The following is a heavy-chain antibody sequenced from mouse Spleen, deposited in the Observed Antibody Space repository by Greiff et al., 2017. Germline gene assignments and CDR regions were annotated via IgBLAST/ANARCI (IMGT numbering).Heavy chain of an antibody. D-gene: IGHD2-3*01. V-gene: IGHV5-16*01. CDR3: AREDGSPAWFAY. CDR2: INYDGSST. Sequence: DVKLVESEGGLVQPGSSMKLSCTASGFTFSDYYMAWVRQVPEKGLEWVANINYDGSSTYYLDSLKSRFIISRDNAKNILYLQMSSLKSEDTATYYCAREDGSPAWFAYWGQGTLVTVSA. J-gene: IGHJ3*01. CDR1: GFTFSDYY.